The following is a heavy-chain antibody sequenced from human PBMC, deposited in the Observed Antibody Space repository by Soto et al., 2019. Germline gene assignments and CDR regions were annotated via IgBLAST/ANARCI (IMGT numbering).Heavy chain of an antibody. CDR2: TRNKANSYTT. D-gene: IGHD2-2*02. J-gene: IGHJ4*02. V-gene: IGHV3-72*01. CDR1: RPTPSEHH. Sequence: GSAARPTPSEHHIYRLLRAPGKGLEWVGRTRNKANSYTTEYAASVKGRFTISRDDSQNSMYLQMNSLKTEVTAVYDCVRVSAIYRLDYWGLGT. CDR3: VRVSAIYRLDY.